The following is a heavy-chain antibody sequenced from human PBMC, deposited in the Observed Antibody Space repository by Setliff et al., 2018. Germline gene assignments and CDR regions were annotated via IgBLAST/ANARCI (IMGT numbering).Heavy chain of an antibody. D-gene: IGHD2-2*02. CDR3: ARDSRGLVPAAIEGSYYYYGMDV. CDR1: GGTFSSYA. Sequence: VKVSCKASGGTFSSYAISWVRQAPGQGLEWMGRIIPIFGTANYAQKFQGRVTITADESTSTAYVELSSLRSEDTAVYYCARDSRGLVPAAIEGSYYYYGMDVWGQGTTVTVSS. V-gene: IGHV1-69*13. J-gene: IGHJ6*02. CDR2: IIPIFGTA.